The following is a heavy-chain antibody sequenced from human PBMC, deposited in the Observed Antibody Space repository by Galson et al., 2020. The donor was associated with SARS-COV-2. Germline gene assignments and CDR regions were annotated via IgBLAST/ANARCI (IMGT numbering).Heavy chain of an antibody. CDR1: GDSISSYY. D-gene: IGHD2-15*01. CDR3: ARHVVVTYSYGQYNWFDP. CDR2: VHYSESN. V-gene: IGHV4-39*01. Sequence: LETLSLTCTVSGDSISSYYWGWIRQPPGKGLEWIASVHYSESNYYNPSLKSRVTISVDTSKNQFSLKLSSVTAADTAVYYCARHVVVTYSYGQYNWFDPWGQGTLVTVSS. J-gene: IGHJ5*02.